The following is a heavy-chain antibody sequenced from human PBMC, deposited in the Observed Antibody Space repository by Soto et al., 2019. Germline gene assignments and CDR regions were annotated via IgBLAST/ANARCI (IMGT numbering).Heavy chain of an antibody. J-gene: IGHJ3*02. D-gene: IGHD3-22*01. CDR2: ISGSGGST. V-gene: IGHV3-23*01. CDR1: GFTFSSYA. CDR3: AKDRMIVVVITTVGAFDI. Sequence: GGSLRLSCAASGFTFSSYAMSWVRQAPGKGLEWVSAISGSGGSTYYADSVKGRFTISRDNSKNTLYLQMNSLRAEDTAVYYCAKDRMIVVVITTVGAFDIWGQGTMVT.